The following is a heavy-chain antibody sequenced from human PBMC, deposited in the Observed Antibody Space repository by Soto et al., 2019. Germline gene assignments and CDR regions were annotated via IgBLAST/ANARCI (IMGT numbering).Heavy chain of an antibody. CDR3: FTGTTHREIDY. Sequence: ASVTLSCTASVYTFTSYDINWVRQATGQGLEWMGWMNPNSGNTGYAQKFQGRVTMTRNTSISTAYMELSSLRSEDTAVYYCFTGTTHREIDYWGQGTLVTVSS. J-gene: IGHJ4*02. D-gene: IGHD1-7*01. CDR2: MNPNSGNT. CDR1: VYTFTSYD. V-gene: IGHV1-8*01.